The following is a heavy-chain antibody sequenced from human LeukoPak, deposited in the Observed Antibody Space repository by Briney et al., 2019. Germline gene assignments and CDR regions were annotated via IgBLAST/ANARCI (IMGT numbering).Heavy chain of an antibody. Sequence: GGSLRLSCAASGFTFSSYSMNWVRQAPGKGLEWVSSISSSSSYIYYADSVKGRFTISRDNAKNSLYLQMNSLRAEDTAVYYCERDLNTGYSSGWYIDYWGQGTLFTVSS. CDR2: ISSSSSYI. J-gene: IGHJ4*02. V-gene: IGHV3-21*01. CDR1: GFTFSSYS. D-gene: IGHD6-19*01. CDR3: ERDLNTGYSSGWYIDY.